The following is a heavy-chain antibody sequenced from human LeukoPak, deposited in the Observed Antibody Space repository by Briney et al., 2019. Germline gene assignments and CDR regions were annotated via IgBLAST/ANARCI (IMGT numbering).Heavy chain of an antibody. J-gene: IGHJ3*02. CDR1: GYTFTGYY. D-gene: IGHD3-22*01. CDR3: AREYHYNYYDSGDDAFDI. V-gene: IGHV1-2*02. CDR2: INPNSGGT. Sequence: GESLKISCKGSGYTFTGYYMHWVRQAPGQGLEWMGWINPNSGGTNYAQKFQGRVTMTRDTSISTAYMELSRLRSDDTAVYYCAREYHYNYYDSGDDAFDIWGQGTMITVSS.